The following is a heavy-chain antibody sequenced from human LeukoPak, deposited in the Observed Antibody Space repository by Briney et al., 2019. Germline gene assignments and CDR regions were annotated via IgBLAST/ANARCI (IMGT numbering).Heavy chain of an antibody. D-gene: IGHD6-6*01. CDR1: GFTFRDYG. CDR3: AKGRRSVYKIIDW. V-gene: IGHV3-30*18. CDR2: ISYDGDIE. Sequence: PGGSLRLSCTTSGFTFRDYGMHWVRQAPGKGLEWVAIISYDGDIEHYADSAKGRFTISRDNSDNTLYLQMNSLRPEDTAVYYCAKGRRSVYKIIDWWGQGTLVTVAS. J-gene: IGHJ4*02.